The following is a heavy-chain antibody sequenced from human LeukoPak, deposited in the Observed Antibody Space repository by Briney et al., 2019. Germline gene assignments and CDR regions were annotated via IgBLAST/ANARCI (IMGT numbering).Heavy chain of an antibody. CDR2: IYYSGST. CDR1: GGSISSSSYY. J-gene: IGHJ4*02. D-gene: IGHD3-16*01. CDR3: ARGFVRAPWGSYNAYYFDY. Sequence: KSSETLSLTRTVSGGSISSSSYYWGWIRQPPGKGLEWIGSIYYSGSTYYNPSLKSRVTISVDTSKNQFSLKLSSVTAADTAVYYCARGFVRAPWGSYNAYYFDYWGQGTLVTVSS. V-gene: IGHV4-39*01.